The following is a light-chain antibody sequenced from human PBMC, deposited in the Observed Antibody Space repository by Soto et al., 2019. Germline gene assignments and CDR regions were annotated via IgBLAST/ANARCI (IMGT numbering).Light chain of an antibody. CDR2: STN. Sequence: QGDLTQLPCASGTPGGGGTISGGGSSSNIGRNSVNWYQPLPGAAPTPLIYSTNQRPSGVPDRFSGSKSGTSASLAISGLQSEDEPDYYCAAWDDSRHGREVFGTVSKVTVL. CDR3: AAWDDSRHGREV. CDR1: SSNIGRNS. V-gene: IGLV1-44*01. J-gene: IGLJ1*01.